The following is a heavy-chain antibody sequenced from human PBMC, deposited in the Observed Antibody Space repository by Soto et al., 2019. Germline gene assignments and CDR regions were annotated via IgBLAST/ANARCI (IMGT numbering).Heavy chain of an antibody. D-gene: IGHD2-15*01. CDR2: ISAYNGNT. V-gene: IGHV1-18*01. CDR3: ARANLYCSGGSCYLSNMAWFDP. J-gene: IGHJ5*02. CDR1: GYTFTSYG. Sequence: GASVKVSCKASGYTFTSYGISWVRQAPGQGLEWMGWISAYNGNTNYAQKLQGRVTMTTDTSTSTAYMELRSLRSDDTAVYYCARANLYCSGGSCYLSNMAWFDPWGQGTLVTVSS.